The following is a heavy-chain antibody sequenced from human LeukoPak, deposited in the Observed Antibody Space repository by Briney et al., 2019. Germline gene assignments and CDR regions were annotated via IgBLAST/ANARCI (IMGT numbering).Heavy chain of an antibody. CDR1: GYTFSNYG. D-gene: IGHD2-21*02. CDR3: ARTTCVDDCYSRFDY. V-gene: IGHV1-18*01. J-gene: IGHJ4*02. Sequence: ASVKVSCKASGYTFSNYGISWVRQAPGQGLEWMGWINFYDADTKSAQKVQGRVAMTTDTSTNTAYMELRSLRSDDTAVYYCARTTCVDDCYSRFDYWGQGTLVTVSS. CDR2: INFYDADT.